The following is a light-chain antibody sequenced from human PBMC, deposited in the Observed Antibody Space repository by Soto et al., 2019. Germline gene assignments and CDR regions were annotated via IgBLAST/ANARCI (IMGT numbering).Light chain of an antibody. CDR2: GTS. J-gene: IGKJ5*01. CDR3: QXXXXWPPTFT. CDR1: QSVGSF. V-gene: IGKV3-11*01. Sequence: EIVLTQSPAPLSFAPGERATLSCRASQSVGSFLAWYQQKPGQAPRLLIYGTSIRATGIPARFSGSGSGTDFTLTISSLEPEDFAVYYCQXXXXWPPTFTFGQGTRLEIK.